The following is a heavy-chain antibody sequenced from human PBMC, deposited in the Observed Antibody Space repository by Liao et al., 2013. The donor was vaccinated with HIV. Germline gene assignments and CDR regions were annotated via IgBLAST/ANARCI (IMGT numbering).Heavy chain of an antibody. CDR2: IYGTGST. D-gene: IGHD5-12*01. J-gene: IGHJ2*01. Sequence: QVQLQEAGPGLVKPSQTLSLTCTVSGGSISSDGYYWSWIRQPAGKGLEWIGRIYGTGSTYYNASLKSRITISSDTSKNQFSLKLSSVTAADTAMYYCARERGPWMSFDFWGRGTLLTVSS. V-gene: IGHV4-61*02. CDR1: GGSISSDGYY. CDR3: ARERGPWMSFDF.